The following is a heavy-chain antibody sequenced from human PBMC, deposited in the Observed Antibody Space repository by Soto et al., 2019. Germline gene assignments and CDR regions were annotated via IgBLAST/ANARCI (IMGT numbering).Heavy chain of an antibody. D-gene: IGHD2-15*01. CDR3: ASYCSGGSCSVAY. CDR2: IIPILGIA. J-gene: IGHJ4*02. CDR1: GGTFSSYT. Sequence: GASVKVSCKASGGTFSSYTISWVRQAPGQGLEWMGRIIPILGIANYAQKFQGRVTITADKSTSTAYMELSSLRSEDTAVYYCASYCSGGSCSVAYWGQGTLVTVS. V-gene: IGHV1-69*02.